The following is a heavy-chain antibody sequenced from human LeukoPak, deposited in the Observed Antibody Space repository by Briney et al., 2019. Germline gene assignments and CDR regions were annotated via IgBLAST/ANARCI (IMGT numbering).Heavy chain of an antibody. Sequence: PGGSLRLSCAASGFTVSSNYMSWVRQAPGKGLEWVSVIYSGGSTCYADSVKGRFTISRDNSKNTLYLQMNSLRAEDTAVYYCARACCGGDWSSYYHGMDVWGQGTTVTVSS. D-gene: IGHD2-21*02. V-gene: IGHV3-53*01. CDR2: IYSGGST. J-gene: IGHJ6*02. CDR3: ARACCGGDWSSYYHGMDV. CDR1: GFTVSSNY.